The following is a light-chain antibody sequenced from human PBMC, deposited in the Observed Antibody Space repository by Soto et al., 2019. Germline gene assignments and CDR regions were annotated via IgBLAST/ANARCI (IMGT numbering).Light chain of an antibody. Sequence: DIPMTQSPSSLSASVGDRVIIICRASQSISNWLAWYQQKPGKAPKLLIYDASTLESGVPSRFSGSGSGTEFTLTISSLQPDDFATYYCQQYNSYSFGQGTKVDIK. CDR2: DAS. CDR3: QQYNSYS. J-gene: IGKJ1*01. CDR1: QSISNW. V-gene: IGKV1-5*02.